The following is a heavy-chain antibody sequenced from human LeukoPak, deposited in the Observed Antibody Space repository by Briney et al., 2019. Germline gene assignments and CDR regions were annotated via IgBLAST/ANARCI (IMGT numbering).Heavy chain of an antibody. V-gene: IGHV3-48*03. CDR3: AKGSRGYSSSSQDY. J-gene: IGHJ4*02. CDR2: ISSSGGTI. CDR1: GFTFINYE. Sequence: GGSLRLSCAASGFTFINYEMNWVRQAPGKGLEWVSYISSSGGTIYYADSVKGRFTISRDTSKNTLYLQMNSLRAEDTAVYYCAKGSRGYSSSSQDYWGQGTLVTVAS. D-gene: IGHD6-6*01.